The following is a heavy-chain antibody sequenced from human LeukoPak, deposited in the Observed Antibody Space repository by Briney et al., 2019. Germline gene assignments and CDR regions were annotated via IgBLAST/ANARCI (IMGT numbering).Heavy chain of an antibody. CDR2: IKQDGSEE. CDR1: GFTFSNYW. Sequence: PGGSLRLSCAASGFTFSNYWMSWVRQAPGKGLEWVAKIKQDGSEEYNVDSVKGRFTISRDNTKNVLYLQMNSLRADDTAVYFCARDSTWLLDYWGQGTLITVSS. D-gene: IGHD6-19*01. J-gene: IGHJ4*02. V-gene: IGHV3-7*03. CDR3: ARDSTWLLDY.